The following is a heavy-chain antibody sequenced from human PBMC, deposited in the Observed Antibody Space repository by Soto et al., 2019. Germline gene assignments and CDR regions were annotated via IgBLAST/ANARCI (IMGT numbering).Heavy chain of an antibody. D-gene: IGHD3-22*01. V-gene: IGHV5-51*01. CDR3: AKLGDHYDSSAYFLDY. CDR1: GDRFTNYW. Sequence: EVQLVQSGGEVKNPGESLKISCKGSGDRFTNYWMAWVRQMPGKGLEWMGIIHPGESDARYSPSFQGQVTISADKSISTAYIQWSSLKASDTGMYYCAKLGDHYDSSAYFLDYWGQGTLVTVSS. J-gene: IGHJ4*02. CDR2: IHPGESDA.